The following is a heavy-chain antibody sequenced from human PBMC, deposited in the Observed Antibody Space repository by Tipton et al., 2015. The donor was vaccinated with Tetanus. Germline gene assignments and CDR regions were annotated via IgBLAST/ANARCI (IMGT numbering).Heavy chain of an antibody. CDR2: INHRGGT. V-gene: IGHV4-34*01. CDR3: ARSISAGSVWPYEH. Sequence: GLVKPSETLSLTCGVSGGSFSGNYWSWIRQPPGKGLEWIGEINHRGGTMYNPSLKSRVTISGDTSKNQFSLNLNSVTAADMAVYYCARSISAGSVWPYEHWGQGTLVTVSS. J-gene: IGHJ4*02. D-gene: IGHD6-13*01. CDR1: GGSFSGNY.